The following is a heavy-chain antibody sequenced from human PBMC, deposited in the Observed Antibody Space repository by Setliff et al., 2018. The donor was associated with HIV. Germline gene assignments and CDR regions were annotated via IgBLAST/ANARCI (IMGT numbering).Heavy chain of an antibody. CDR1: GGSITSGNYF. D-gene: IGHD6-25*01. Sequence: SETLSLTCTVSGGSITSGNYFWSWIRQPAGKGLEWIGHMYTDGSTNYNPSFKSRVTISADTSKNQFSLKLSSVTAADTAVYYCARIDSATRGTFDYWGQGTLVTVSS. CDR2: MYTDGST. CDR3: ARIDSATRGTFDY. J-gene: IGHJ4*02. V-gene: IGHV4-61*09.